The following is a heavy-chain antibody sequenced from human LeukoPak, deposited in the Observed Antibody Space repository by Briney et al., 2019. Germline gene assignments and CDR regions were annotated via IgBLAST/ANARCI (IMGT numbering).Heavy chain of an antibody. D-gene: IGHD6-13*01. V-gene: IGHV3-30*02. CDR3: AKDRSTNWSLDY. CDR2: IGYEGSTK. CDR1: GFTFRSDG. J-gene: IGHJ4*02. Sequence: PGGSLRLSCAASGFTFRSDGMHWVRQAPGKGLEWVTFIGYEGSTKYYVDSVKGRFTISRDNSKNTPYLQMNSLRVEDTAVYYCAKDRSTNWSLDYWGQGTLVIVSS.